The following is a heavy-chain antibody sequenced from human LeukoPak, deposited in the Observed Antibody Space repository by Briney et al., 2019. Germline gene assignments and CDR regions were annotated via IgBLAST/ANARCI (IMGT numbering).Heavy chain of an antibody. V-gene: IGHV1-58*01. CDR2: IVVGSGNT. J-gene: IGHJ4*02. D-gene: IGHD5/OR15-5a*01. Sequence: ASVKVSCKASGFTFTSSAVQWVRQARGQRLEWIGWIVVGSGNTNYAQKFQERVTITRDMSTSTAYMELSSLRSEDTAVYYCAAVAATAAVYHFDYWGQETLVTVSS. CDR3: AAVAATAAVYHFDY. CDR1: GFTFTSSA.